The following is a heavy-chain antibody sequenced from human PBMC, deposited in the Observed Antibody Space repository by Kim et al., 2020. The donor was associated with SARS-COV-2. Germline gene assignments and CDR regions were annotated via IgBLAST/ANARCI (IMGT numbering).Heavy chain of an antibody. D-gene: IGHD5-12*01. V-gene: IGHV1-46*03. Sequence: ASVKVSCKASGFTFTDIYMHWVRQAPGQGLEWMGLINPTNGNTWYAQKFQGRITMTGATSTNTIYLEINSLKSDDSALYYCTRMASSGSFEYWGQGTLVT. CDR3: TRMASSGSFEY. CDR2: INPTNGNT. J-gene: IGHJ4*02. CDR1: GFTFTDIY.